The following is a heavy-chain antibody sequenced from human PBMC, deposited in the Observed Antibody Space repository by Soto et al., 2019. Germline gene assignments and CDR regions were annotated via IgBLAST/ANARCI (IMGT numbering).Heavy chain of an antibody. Sequence: SGPTLVNPTETLTLTCTVSGLSLNNGKLGVSWIRQPPGKALECLAHIFSSDYKSYSTTLRSRLTISKDTSRSQVVLTMTNLDHMDTATYYCSRSPILVPQYFDYWGQGVPVTVSS. V-gene: IGHV2-26*01. D-gene: IGHD3-22*01. CDR2: IFSSDYK. J-gene: IGHJ4*02. CDR3: SRSPILVPQYFDY. CDR1: GLSLNNGKLG.